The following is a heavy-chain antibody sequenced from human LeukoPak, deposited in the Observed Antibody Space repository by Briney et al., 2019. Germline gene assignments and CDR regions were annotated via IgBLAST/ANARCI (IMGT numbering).Heavy chain of an antibody. CDR2: INQDGSEK. CDR1: GFTFTTYW. D-gene: IGHD1-20*01. J-gene: IGHJ4*02. Sequence: GGSLRLSCAASGFTFTTYWMSWVRQAPGKGLELVANINQDGSEKYYVDSVKGRFTISRDNAKNSLYLQMNSLRAEDTAVYYCARETYTWNQLPLDYWGQGTLVTVSS. CDR3: ARETYTWNQLPLDY. V-gene: IGHV3-7*01.